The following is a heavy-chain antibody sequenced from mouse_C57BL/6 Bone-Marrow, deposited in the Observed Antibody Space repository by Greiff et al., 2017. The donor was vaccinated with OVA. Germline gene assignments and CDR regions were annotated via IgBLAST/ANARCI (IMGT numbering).Heavy chain of an antibody. Sequence: EVKLVESGEGLVKPGGSLKLSCAASGFTFSSYAMSWVRQTPEKRLEWVAYISSGGDYIYYADTVKGRFTISRDNARNTLYLQMSSLKSEDTAMYYCTRDCSNCAMDYWGQGTSVTVSS. V-gene: IGHV5-9-1*02. CDR3: TRDCSNCAMDY. J-gene: IGHJ4*01. D-gene: IGHD2-5*01. CDR2: ISSGGDYI. CDR1: GFTFSSYA.